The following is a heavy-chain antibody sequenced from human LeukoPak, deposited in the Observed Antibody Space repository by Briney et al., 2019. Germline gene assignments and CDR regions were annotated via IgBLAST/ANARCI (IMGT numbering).Heavy chain of an antibody. D-gene: IGHD3-9*01. CDR1: GGSISSYY. V-gene: IGHV4-59*01. CDR3: ARVGRVYDILTGYYPSPSIDY. J-gene: IGHJ4*02. Sequence: PSETLSLTCTVSGGSISSYYWSWIRQPPRKGLEWIGYIYYSGSTNYNPSLKSRVTISVDTSKNQFSLKLSSVTAADTAVYYCARVGRVYDILTGYYPSPSIDYWGQGTLVTVSS. CDR2: IYYSGST.